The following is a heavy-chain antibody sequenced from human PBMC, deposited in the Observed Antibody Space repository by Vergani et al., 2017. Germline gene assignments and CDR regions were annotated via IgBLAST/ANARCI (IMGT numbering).Heavy chain of an antibody. CDR1: GYIFKNY. V-gene: IGHV1-46*02. CDR3: ARSIGYCTSGSCRPYYFDL. J-gene: IGHJ4*02. CDR2: VNFVTGAA. Sequence: QVQLVQSGAAVKKPGASAKVSCTASGYIFKNYMHWLRPAPGPGFQWMGVVNFVTGAATSPQKFEGRNTMTRDTCTATFYMDLSSLKYEDTAIYYCARSIGYCTSGSCRPYYFDLWGQGTLVTVSS. D-gene: IGHD2-15*01.